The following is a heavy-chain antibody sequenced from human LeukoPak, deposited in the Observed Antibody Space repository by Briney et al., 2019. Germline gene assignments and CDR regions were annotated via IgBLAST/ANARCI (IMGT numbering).Heavy chain of an antibody. J-gene: IGHJ2*01. CDR2: IYTSGST. V-gene: IGHV4-4*07. CDR3: ARHEHSSSWSPPEYVDL. CDR1: GGSISSYY. Sequence: SETLSLTCTVSGGSISSYYWSWIRQPAGKGLEWIGRIYTSGSTNYNPSPKSRVTMSVDTSKNQFSLKLSSVTAADTAVYYCARHEHSSSWSPPEYVDLWGRGTLVTVSS. D-gene: IGHD6-13*01.